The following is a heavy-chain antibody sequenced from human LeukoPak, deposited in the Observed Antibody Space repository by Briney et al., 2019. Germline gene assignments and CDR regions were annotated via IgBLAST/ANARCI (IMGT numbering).Heavy chain of an antibody. Sequence: SETLSLTCTVSGGSISTTSYYWGWIRQPRGKGLEWIGSIYYSGSTYYNPSLKSRATISVDTSKNQFSLKLSSVTAADTAVYYCARSKDILTGYCFDYWGQGTLVTVSS. V-gene: IGHV4-39*01. J-gene: IGHJ4*02. CDR1: GGSISTTSYY. D-gene: IGHD3-9*01. CDR3: ARSKDILTGYCFDY. CDR2: IYYSGST.